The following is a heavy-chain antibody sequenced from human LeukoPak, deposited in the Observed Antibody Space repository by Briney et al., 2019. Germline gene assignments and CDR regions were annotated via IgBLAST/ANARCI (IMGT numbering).Heavy chain of an antibody. CDR1: GGSISSYY. V-gene: IGHV4-4*07. CDR2: IYTSGST. J-gene: IGHJ4*02. D-gene: IGHD3-22*01. Sequence: SSETLSLTCTVSGGSISSYYWSWIRQPAGEGLEWIGRIYTSGSTNYNPSLKSRVTISVDKSKNQFSLKLSSVTAADTAVYYCARDYYDSSGYYYEWGQGTLVTVSS. CDR3: ARDYYDSSGYYYE.